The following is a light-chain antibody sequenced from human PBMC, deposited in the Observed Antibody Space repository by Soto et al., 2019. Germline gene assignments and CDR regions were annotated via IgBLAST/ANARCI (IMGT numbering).Light chain of an antibody. V-gene: IGLV1-40*01. CDR1: ASNIGAGYD. CDR3: QSYDSGLGGRV. CDR2: DNI. J-gene: IGLJ3*02. Sequence: QSVLTQPPSVSGAPGQRITISCAGSASNIGAGYDVHWYQQLPGTAPKLLIYDNINRPSGVPDRVSGSKSGTSASLAITGLQTEDEADYYCQSYDSGLGGRVFGGGTKLTVL.